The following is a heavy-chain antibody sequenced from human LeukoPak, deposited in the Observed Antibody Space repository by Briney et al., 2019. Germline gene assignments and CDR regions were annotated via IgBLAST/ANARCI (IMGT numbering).Heavy chain of an antibody. CDR3: AKLPSSSSWPPYYYYGMDV. CDR2: LYYSGST. V-gene: IGHV4-39*01. Sequence: PSETLSLTCTVSGGSISSSSYYWGWIRQPPGKGLEWIGNLYYSGSTYYSPSLRSRVTISVDTSKNQFSLKLSSVTAADTAVYYCAKLPSSSSWPPYYYYGMDVWGQGTTVTVSS. D-gene: IGHD6-13*01. CDR1: GGSISSSSYY. J-gene: IGHJ6*02.